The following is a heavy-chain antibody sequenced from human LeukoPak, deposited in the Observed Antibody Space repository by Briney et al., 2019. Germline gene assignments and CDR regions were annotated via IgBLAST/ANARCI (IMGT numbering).Heavy chain of an antibody. D-gene: IGHD5-12*01. CDR1: GFTFSSYE. CDR3: ASGYDLPY. J-gene: IGHJ4*02. CDR2: IRRSGSTI. V-gene: IGHV3-48*03. Sequence: GGPLRLSCAASGFTFSSYEMNWVRQAPGEGLEWVSYIRRSGSTIYYADSVKGRFTISRDNAKNSLYLQMNSLRVEDTAVYYCASGYDLPYWGQGTLVTVSS.